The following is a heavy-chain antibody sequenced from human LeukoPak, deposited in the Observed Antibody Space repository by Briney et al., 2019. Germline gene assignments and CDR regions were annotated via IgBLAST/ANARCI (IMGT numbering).Heavy chain of an antibody. CDR2: IYWNDDK. CDR1: GFSLSTSGVG. V-gene: IGHV2-5*01. J-gene: IGHJ5*02. CDR3: AHSPLDYGSGSWWFDP. D-gene: IGHD3-10*01. Sequence: VSGPTLVKPTQTLTLTSTFSGFSLSTSGVGVGWIRQPPGKALEWLALIYWNDDKRYSPSLKSRLTITKDTSKNQVVLTMTNMDPVDTATYYCAHSPLDYGSGSWWFDPWGQGTLVTVSS.